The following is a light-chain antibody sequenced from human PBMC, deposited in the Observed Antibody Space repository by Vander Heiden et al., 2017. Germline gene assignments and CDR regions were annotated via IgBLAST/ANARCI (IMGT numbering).Light chain of an antibody. J-gene: IGKJ4*01. CDR2: LGS. CDR1: QSLLHSNGYNY. CDR3: MQALQTPKLT. V-gene: IGKV2-28*01. Sequence: SVMTQPPLALPVTPCEPASMSCRSSQSLLHSNGYNYLDWYLQKPGQSPQLLIYLGSNRASGVPDGFSGSGSGTDFTLKISRVEAEDVGVYYCMQALQTPKLTFGGGTKVEIK.